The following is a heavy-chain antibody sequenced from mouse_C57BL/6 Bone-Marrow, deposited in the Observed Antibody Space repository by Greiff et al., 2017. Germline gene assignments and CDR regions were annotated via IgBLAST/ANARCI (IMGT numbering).Heavy chain of an antibody. J-gene: IGHJ1*03. CDR1: GYTFTSYW. CDR2: IDPSDSYT. Sequence: QVQLQQPGAELVMPGASVKLSCKASGYTFTSYWMHWVKQRPGQGLEWIGEIDPSDSYTNYNQKFKGKSTLTLDKSSSTAYMQLSSLTSEDSAVYYCAREKGLSPGYFDVWGTGTTVTVSS. V-gene: IGHV1-69*01. D-gene: IGHD3-3*01. CDR3: AREKGLSPGYFDV.